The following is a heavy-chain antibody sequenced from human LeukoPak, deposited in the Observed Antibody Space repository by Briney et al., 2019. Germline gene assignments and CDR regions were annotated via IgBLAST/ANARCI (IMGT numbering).Heavy chain of an antibody. CDR1: GGSFSGYY. CDR2: INHSGST. Sequence: PSETLSLTRAVYGGSFSGYYWSWIRQPPGKGLEWIGEINHSGSTNYNPSLKSRVTISVDTSKNQFSLKLSSVTAADTAVYYCARGQAYYDFWSGHSSPDYWGQGTLVTVSS. V-gene: IGHV4-34*01. J-gene: IGHJ4*02. D-gene: IGHD3-3*01. CDR3: ARGQAYYDFWSGHSSPDY.